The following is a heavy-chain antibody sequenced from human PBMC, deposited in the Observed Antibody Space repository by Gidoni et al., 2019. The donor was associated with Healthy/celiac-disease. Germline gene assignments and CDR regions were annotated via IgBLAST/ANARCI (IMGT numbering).Heavy chain of an antibody. V-gene: IGHV3-23*01. D-gene: IGHD6-19*01. Sequence: EVQLLEPGGGLVQPGGSLRLSCAASGFPFSSYAMSWVRQAPGKGLEWVSAISGSGGSTYYADSVKGRFTISRDNSKNTLYLQMNSLRAEDTAVYYCAKSSGWYRGNRYFDYWGQGTLVTVSS. J-gene: IGHJ4*02. CDR2: ISGSGGST. CDR1: GFPFSSYA. CDR3: AKSSGWYRGNRYFDY.